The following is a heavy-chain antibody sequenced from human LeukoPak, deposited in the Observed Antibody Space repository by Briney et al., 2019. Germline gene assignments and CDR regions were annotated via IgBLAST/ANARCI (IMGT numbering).Heavy chain of an antibody. CDR2: ISGSGGST. J-gene: IGHJ4*02. Sequence: GGSLTLSCAAPGFTFSSYAISWVRQAPGKGLEWVSAISGSGGSTYYADSVKGRFTISRDNSKNTLYLQMNSLRAEDTAVYYCAKDLASTIFGVVIYWGQGTLVTVSS. V-gene: IGHV3-23*01. CDR1: GFTFSSYA. CDR3: AKDLASTIFGVVIY. D-gene: IGHD3-3*01.